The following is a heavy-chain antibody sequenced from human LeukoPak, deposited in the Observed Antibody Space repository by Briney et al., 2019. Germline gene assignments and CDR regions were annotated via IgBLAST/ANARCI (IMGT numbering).Heavy chain of an antibody. CDR2: IYYSGST. CDR3: ARPIAVAGTGWFDP. J-gene: IGHJ5*02. V-gene: IGHV4-59*08. Sequence: SETLSLTCTVSGGSNSSDYWSWIRQPPGKGLEWIGYIYYSGSTYYNPSLKSRVTISVDTSKNQFSLKLSSVTAADTAVYYCARPIAVAGTGWFDPWGQGTLVTVSS. D-gene: IGHD6-19*01. CDR1: GGSNSSDY.